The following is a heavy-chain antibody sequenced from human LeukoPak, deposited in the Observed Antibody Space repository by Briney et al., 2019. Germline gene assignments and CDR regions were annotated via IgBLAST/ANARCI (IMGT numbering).Heavy chain of an antibody. J-gene: IGHJ6*03. D-gene: IGHD4-17*01. CDR2: IFYDGSNK. V-gene: IGHV3-30*04. CDR1: GFTFTNYA. Sequence: PGGSLRLSCAASGFTFTNYALHWVRQAPGKGLEWVAVIFYDGSNKYYADSVKGRFTISRDNSKNTLYLQMNSLRAEDTAVYYCAKAHAYGDYGTYYYYYYMDVWGKGTTVTISS. CDR3: AKAHAYGDYGTYYYYYYMDV.